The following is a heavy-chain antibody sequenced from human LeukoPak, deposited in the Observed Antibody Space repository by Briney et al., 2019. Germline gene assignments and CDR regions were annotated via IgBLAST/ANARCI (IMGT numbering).Heavy chain of an antibody. D-gene: IGHD2-2*01. CDR3: ARHGVVVPAAPYFDY. CDR2: IYYSGST. J-gene: IGHJ4*02. Sequence: PSETLSLTCTVSGGSISSSSYYWGWIRQPPGKGLEWIGSIYYSGSTYYNPSLKSRVTISVDTSKNQFSLKLSSVTAADTAVYYCARHGVVVPAAPYFDYWGQGTLVTVSS. V-gene: IGHV4-39*01. CDR1: GGSISSSSYY.